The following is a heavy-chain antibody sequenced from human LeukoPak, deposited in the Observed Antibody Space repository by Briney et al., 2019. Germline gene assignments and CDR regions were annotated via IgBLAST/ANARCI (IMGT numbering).Heavy chain of an antibody. CDR3: ARAFCSSTSCFKYWFDP. CDR1: GGSITSYY. Sequence: TSETLSLTCTVSGGSITSYYWSWIRQPPGEGLEWIGYIYYSGSTNYNPSLKSRVTISVDTSKNQFSLKLSSVTAADTAVYYCARAFCSSTSCFKYWFDPWGQGTLVTVSS. D-gene: IGHD2-2*01. V-gene: IGHV4-59*01. J-gene: IGHJ5*02. CDR2: IYYSGST.